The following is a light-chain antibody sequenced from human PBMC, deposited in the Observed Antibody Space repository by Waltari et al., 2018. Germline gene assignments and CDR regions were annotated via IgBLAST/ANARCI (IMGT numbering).Light chain of an antibody. CDR2: EVT. Sequence: QAALTQPASVSGSPGQSITISCTGSNSDVGNYNLVSWYQKHPGKAPKLLIEEVTNLPSGFSDRFSGFKTGNTASLTISGLQAEDEADYYCCSYAGSWIWVFGGGTELTVL. V-gene: IGLV2-23*02. J-gene: IGLJ3*02. CDR3: CSYAGSWIWV. CDR1: NSDVGNYNL.